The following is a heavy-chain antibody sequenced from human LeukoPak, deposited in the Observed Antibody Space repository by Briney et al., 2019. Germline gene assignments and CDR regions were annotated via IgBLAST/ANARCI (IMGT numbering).Heavy chain of an antibody. V-gene: IGHV3-21*01. Sequence: GGSLRLSCAASGFTFSSYNMNWVRQAPGKGLEWVSSISGSGSYIYYADSVKGRFTISRDNAKNTLYLQMNSLRAEDTAVYYCARDLDGDVLPFYWGQGTLVTVSS. J-gene: IGHJ4*02. CDR2: ISGSGSYI. CDR1: GFTFSSYN. D-gene: IGHD3-10*01. CDR3: ARDLDGDVLPFY.